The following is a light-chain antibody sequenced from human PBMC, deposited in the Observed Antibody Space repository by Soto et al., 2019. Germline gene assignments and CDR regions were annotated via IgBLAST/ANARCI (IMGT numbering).Light chain of an antibody. V-gene: IGKV3-15*01. CDR1: QSVSSS. Sequence: DIVMTQSPATLSVSPGERVILSCRASQSVSSSLAWYQQKPGQAPRLLIFGASTRATGIPARLSGGGSGTEFTLTISSLQSEDFAVYFCQQYHYWPPWTFGQGTKVDIK. J-gene: IGKJ1*01. CDR2: GAS. CDR3: QQYHYWPPWT.